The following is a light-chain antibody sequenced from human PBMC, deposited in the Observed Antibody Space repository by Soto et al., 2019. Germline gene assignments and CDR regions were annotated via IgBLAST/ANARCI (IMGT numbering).Light chain of an antibody. CDR3: QEHNTSYT. V-gene: IGKV1-5*03. Sequence: DIQVTQSPSTLSASVGERVTITCRASESIDDWLAWYQQKPGRAPKLLIFRASTLQNGVPSRFSGSGSGTEFSLTIRSLQPDDSATYFCQEHNTSYTFGQGTKLHIK. J-gene: IGKJ2*01. CDR2: RAS. CDR1: ESIDDW.